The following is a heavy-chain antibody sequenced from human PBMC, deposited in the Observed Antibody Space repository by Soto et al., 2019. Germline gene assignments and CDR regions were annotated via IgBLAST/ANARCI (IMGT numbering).Heavy chain of an antibody. V-gene: IGHV3-23*01. D-gene: IGHD5-12*01. CDR2: ISGSGGST. CDR1: GFTFSSYA. CDR3: ANSGSDYEGYYYYYGMDV. J-gene: IGHJ6*02. Sequence: EVQLLESGGGLVQPGGSLRLSCAASGFTFSSYAMSWVRQAPGKGLEWVSAISGSGGSTCYADSVKGRFTISRDNSKNTLYLQMNSLRAEDTAVYYCANSGSDYEGYYYYYGMDVWGQGTTVTVSS.